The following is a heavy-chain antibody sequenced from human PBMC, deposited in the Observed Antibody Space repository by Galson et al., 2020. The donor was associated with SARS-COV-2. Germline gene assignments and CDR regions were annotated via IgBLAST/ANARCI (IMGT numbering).Heavy chain of an antibody. D-gene: IGHD3-22*01. Sequence: SETLSLTCAVYGGSFSGYYWSWIRQPPGKGLEWIGEINHSGSTNYNPSLKSRVTISVDTSKNQFSLKLSSVTAADTAVYYCARGYTMIVVDDAFDIWGQGTMVTVSS. V-gene: IGHV4-34*01. CDR1: GGSFSGYY. J-gene: IGHJ3*02. CDR3: ARGYTMIVVDDAFDI. CDR2: INHSGST.